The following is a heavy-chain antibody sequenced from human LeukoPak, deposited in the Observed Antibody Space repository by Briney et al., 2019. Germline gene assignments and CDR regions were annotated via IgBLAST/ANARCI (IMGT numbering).Heavy chain of an antibody. J-gene: IGHJ3*02. CDR1: GFTFSNYA. V-gene: IGHV3-23*01. CDR2: ISGGGRNT. Sequence: GGSLRLSCAASGFTFSNYAMSWVRQAPGKGLEWLSVISGGGRNTDYADSVKGRFTISRDDSKNTLYLQMNSLRAEDTAVYYCAKVLSFYGSGSFDAFDIWGQGTMVTVSS. D-gene: IGHD3-10*01. CDR3: AKVLSFYGSGSFDAFDI.